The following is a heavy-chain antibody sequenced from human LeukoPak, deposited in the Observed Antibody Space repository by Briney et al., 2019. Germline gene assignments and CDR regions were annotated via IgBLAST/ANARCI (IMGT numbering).Heavy chain of an antibody. D-gene: IGHD3-10*01. CDR2: IRYDGSKK. V-gene: IGHV3-30*02. CDR1: GFIFSSYG. Sequence: GGSLRLSCAASGFIFSSYGMHWVRQAPGKGLEWVAFIRYDGSKKYYADSVKGRFTISRDNSKNTLYLQMNSLRAEDTAVYYCARDKSYFGSGNYHYFDSWGQGALVIVSS. CDR3: ARDKSYFGSGNYHYFDS. J-gene: IGHJ4*02.